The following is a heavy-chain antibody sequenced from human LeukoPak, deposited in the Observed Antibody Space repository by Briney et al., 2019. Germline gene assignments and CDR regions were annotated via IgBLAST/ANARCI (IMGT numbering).Heavy chain of an antibody. Sequence: SQTLSLTCTVSGGSISSGGYYWSWIRQPPGKGLEWIGYIYYSGSTYYNPSLKSRVTISVDTSKNQFSLKLSSVTAADTAVYYCARGVDGDYLDYWGQGTLVTVSS. V-gene: IGHV4-30-4*08. J-gene: IGHJ4*02. D-gene: IGHD4-17*01. CDR2: IYYSGST. CDR3: ARGVDGDYLDY. CDR1: GGSISSGGYY.